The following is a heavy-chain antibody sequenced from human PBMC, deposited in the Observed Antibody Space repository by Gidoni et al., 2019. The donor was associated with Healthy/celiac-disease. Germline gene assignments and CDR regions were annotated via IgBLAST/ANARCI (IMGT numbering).Heavy chain of an antibody. D-gene: IGHD3-16*01. CDR1: GFTFSSYA. CDR3: AKDPYVFDY. V-gene: IGHV3-23*01. Sequence: EVQLFESGGGWVPPGGSLRLSFAASGFTFSSYAMSWVRQAPGQGLEWVVAISGIGGSKYYADSGKGRFTISRDNSKNTLYLQMNSLRAEDTAVDYCAKDPYVFDYWGQGTLVTVSS. CDR2: ISGIGGSK. J-gene: IGHJ4*02.